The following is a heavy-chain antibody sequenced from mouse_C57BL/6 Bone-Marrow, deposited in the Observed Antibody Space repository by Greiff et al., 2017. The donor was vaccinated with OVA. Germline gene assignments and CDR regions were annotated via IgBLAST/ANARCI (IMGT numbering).Heavy chain of an antibody. Sequence: VQLQESGAELARPGASVKMSCKASGYTFTSYTMHWVKQRPGQGLEWIGYINPSSGYTKYNQKFKDKATLTADKSSSTAYMQLSSLTSEDSAVYYCAREGWLPFDYWGQGTTLTVSS. CDR2: INPSSGYT. CDR3: AREGWLPFDY. J-gene: IGHJ2*01. D-gene: IGHD2-3*01. V-gene: IGHV1-4*01. CDR1: GYTFTSYT.